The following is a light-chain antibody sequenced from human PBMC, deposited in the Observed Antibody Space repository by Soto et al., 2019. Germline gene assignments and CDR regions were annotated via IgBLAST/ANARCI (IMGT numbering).Light chain of an antibody. V-gene: IGKV1-27*01. CDR3: QNYKSAPFT. J-gene: IGKJ3*01. CDR2: AAS. Sequence: DIQMTQSPPSLSASVGDSVTITCRASQGISYYLAWYQQRPGKVPKLLVYAASTLQSGVPTRFIGGGSGTDFSLTINSLQPEDFGTYHCQNYKSAPFTFGPGTKVDL. CDR1: QGISYY.